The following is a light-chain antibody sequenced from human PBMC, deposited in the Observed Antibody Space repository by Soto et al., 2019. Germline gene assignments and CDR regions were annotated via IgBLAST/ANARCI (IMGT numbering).Light chain of an antibody. V-gene: IGLV8-61*01. J-gene: IGLJ3*02. CDR1: SGSVSTSYF. CDR3: LLYLGGGIGV. Sequence: VVTQEPSLSVSPGGTVTLTCGLSSGSVSTSYFPSWYQQTPGQAPRTLIYNTSTRSSGVPDRLSGSILGNKAALTITGAQADDESDYYCLLYLGGGIGVFGGGTKLTVL. CDR2: NTS.